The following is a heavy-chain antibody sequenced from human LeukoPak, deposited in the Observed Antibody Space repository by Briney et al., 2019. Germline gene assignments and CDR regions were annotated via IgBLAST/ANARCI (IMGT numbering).Heavy chain of an antibody. Sequence: ASVKVSSKTSAYSFTNCGNSWIRQAPGLGLEWMGWISAYNGNTNYAQKVQGRVTMTTDTSTSTAYMELRSMRCDDTAVYYCARAYLVMLLQPSSTSFKHVFANWGQGSMVTVSS. V-gene: IGHV1-18*01. J-gene: IGHJ3*02. CDR1: AYSFTNCG. CDR3: ARAYLVMLLQPSSTSFKHVFAN. D-gene: IGHD6-13*01. CDR2: ISAYNGNT.